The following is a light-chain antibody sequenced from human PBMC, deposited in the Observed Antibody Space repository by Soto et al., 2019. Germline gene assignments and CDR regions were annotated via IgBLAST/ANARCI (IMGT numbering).Light chain of an antibody. CDR1: SSDDGGYNY. J-gene: IGLJ1*01. V-gene: IGLV2-11*02. CDR2: DVS. Sequence: QSALTQPRSVSGSPGQSVTISCTGTSSDDGGYNYVSGYQQHPGKAPKLMIYDVSKRPSGVPDRFSGSKSGNTASLTISGPQAEDEADYYCCSYAGSYRGVFGTGTKLTVL. CDR3: CSYAGSYRGV.